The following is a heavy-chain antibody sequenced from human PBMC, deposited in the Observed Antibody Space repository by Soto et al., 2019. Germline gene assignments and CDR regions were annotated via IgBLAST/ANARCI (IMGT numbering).Heavy chain of an antibody. CDR2: ISGDGVTT. V-gene: IGHV3-74*01. Sequence: EVQLVESGGDLVQRGGSLRLSCAASGFPFSSYWMHWVRHTPGKGLDWVARISGDGVTTYYADSVTGRFTVSRDNAKNTLSLQISGLRAEDTAGYYCAREYYGLLTGYYTDYWGHGTLVSVSS. CDR1: GFPFSSYW. CDR3: AREYYGLLTGYYTDY. D-gene: IGHD3-9*01. J-gene: IGHJ4*01.